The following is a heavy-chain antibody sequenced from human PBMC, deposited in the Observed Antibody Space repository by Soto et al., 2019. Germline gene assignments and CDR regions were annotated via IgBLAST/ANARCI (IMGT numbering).Heavy chain of an antibody. V-gene: IGHV3-66*01. Sequence: EVQLVESGGTWVYPGGSLRLSCAVTDFIVGRNFMTWVRQAPGKGPESVAIIYSGGNTHHADSVKGRFTISRDTSKNTLHLQMYSLRVEDSALYYCASGFCRGGTCNRHLESWGQGTQVTVSS. J-gene: IGHJ5*02. CDR2: IYSGGNT. CDR1: DFIVGRNF. D-gene: IGHD1-1*01. CDR3: ASGFCRGGTCNRHLES.